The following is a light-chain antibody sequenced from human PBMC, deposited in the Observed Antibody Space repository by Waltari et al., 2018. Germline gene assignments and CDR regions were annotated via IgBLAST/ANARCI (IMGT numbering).Light chain of an antibody. J-gene: IGKJ1*01. Sequence: EIVLTQSPGTLSLSPVERATHSCRASPSVSSNYLAWYQQKPGQAPRLLISGASSRATGIPDRFSGSGTGTDFTLTISRLEPEDFAFYYCQQYGNSPGTFGQGTKVEI. CDR3: QQYGNSPGT. V-gene: IGKV3-20*01. CDR1: PSVSSNY. CDR2: GAS.